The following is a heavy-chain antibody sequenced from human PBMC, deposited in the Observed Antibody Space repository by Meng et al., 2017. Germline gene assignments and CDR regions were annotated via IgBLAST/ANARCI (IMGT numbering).Heavy chain of an antibody. D-gene: IGHD5-12*01. CDR3: ARDSATGDF. J-gene: IGHJ4*02. CDR1: GYTITGYY. Sequence: HVQRWALRVGETQPARSVKASCKASGYTITGYYMQWVRQAPGQGLEWMGRINPNGGGTNYAQKLQGRVTMTRATYISTAYMELSRLISDDTAVYYCARDSATGDFWGQGTLVTVSS. CDR2: INPNGGGT. V-gene: IGHV1-2*06.